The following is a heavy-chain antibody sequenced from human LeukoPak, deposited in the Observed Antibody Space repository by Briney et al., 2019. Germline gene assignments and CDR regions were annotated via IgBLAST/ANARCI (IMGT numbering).Heavy chain of an antibody. J-gene: IGHJ4*02. CDR2: INPNSGDT. Sequence: ASVKVSCKASGYTFTGYDLHWVRQAPGQGLEWMGWINPNSGDTKFIQRFQGRATLTRDTSVTTAYLELTRLRSDDTAVYYCARDRVSGGKDYWGQGTLVTVS. D-gene: IGHD3-10*01. V-gene: IGHV1-2*02. CDR1: GYTFTGYD. CDR3: ARDRVSGGKDY.